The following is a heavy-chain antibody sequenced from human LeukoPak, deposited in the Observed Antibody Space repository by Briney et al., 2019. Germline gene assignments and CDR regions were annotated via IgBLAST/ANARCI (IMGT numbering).Heavy chain of an antibody. CDR1: GFTFGTHW. Sequence: GGSLRLSCAASGFTFGTHWMNWVRQAPGKGLEYVANIKEDGSQKFYMDSVKGRFTISRDNAKNSLYLQMNNLRDEDTALYYCARVSPSGWTGRIDYWGQGVLVTVSS. CDR2: IKEDGSQK. V-gene: IGHV3-7*01. D-gene: IGHD6-25*01. J-gene: IGHJ4*02. CDR3: ARVSPSGWTGRIDY.